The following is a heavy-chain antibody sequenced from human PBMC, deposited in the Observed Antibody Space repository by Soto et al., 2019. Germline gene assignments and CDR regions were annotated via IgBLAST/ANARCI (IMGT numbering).Heavy chain of an antibody. D-gene: IGHD5-12*01. V-gene: IGHV5-10-1*01. J-gene: IGHJ3*02. CDR3: VNTVAEAFDI. CDR1: GWRLSHYW. CDR2: IDPSDSYT. Sequence: PGEPFKNSPKGSGWRLSHYWNSGGRQMPEKGLEWMGRIDPSDSYTNYSPSFQGHVTISADKSISTAYLQWSSLKASDTAMYYCVNTVAEAFDIWGQGTMVTVSS.